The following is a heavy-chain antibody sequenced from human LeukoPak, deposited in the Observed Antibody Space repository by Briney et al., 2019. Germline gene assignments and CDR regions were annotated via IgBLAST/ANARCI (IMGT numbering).Heavy chain of an antibody. Sequence: SETLSLTCSVSGGSISSFYWSWVRQPAGKGLEWIGRISTRGNADYNPSLKSRVTLSIDTSKNQFSLKLSSVTAADTAVYYCARDPVRSGYYFDYWGQGTLVTVSS. J-gene: IGHJ4*02. D-gene: IGHD3-16*01. CDR2: ISTRGNA. CDR3: ARDPVRSGYYFDY. V-gene: IGHV4-4*07. CDR1: GGSISSFY.